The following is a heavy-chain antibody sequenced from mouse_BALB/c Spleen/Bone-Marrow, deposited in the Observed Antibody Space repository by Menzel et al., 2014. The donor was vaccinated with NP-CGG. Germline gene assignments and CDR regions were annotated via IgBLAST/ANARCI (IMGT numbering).Heavy chain of an antibody. CDR2: IYPYNGVT. Sequence: VHVKQSGPELVKPGASVKMSCKASGYTFTDYNIHWVKQSHGKSLEWIGYIYPYNGVTGYNQKFKTKATLTVDNSSITAYMELRSLTSEDSAVYYCARGLWGNYYFDYWCQGTTLPVPS. J-gene: IGHJ2*01. D-gene: IGHD2-1*01. V-gene: IGHV1S29*02. CDR1: GYTFTDYN. CDR3: ARGLWGNYYFDY.